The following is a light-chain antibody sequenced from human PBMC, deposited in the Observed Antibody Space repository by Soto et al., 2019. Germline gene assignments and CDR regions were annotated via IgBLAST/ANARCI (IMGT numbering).Light chain of an antibody. CDR3: GSYTSSSYV. V-gene: IGLV2-14*03. J-gene: IGLJ1*01. CDR2: DVS. CDR1: SSDIGAYNF. Sequence: QSVLTQPASLSVSPGQSITISCTGTSSDIGAYNFVSWYQQHPAKAPKLMIFDVSNRPSGVSNRFSGSKSGNTASLTISGLQAEDEADYYCGSYTSSSYVFGTGTKVTVL.